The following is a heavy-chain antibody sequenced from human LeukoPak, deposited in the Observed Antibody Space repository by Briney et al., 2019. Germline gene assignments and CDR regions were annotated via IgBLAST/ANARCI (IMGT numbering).Heavy chain of an antibody. CDR3: ARGGGLDV. CDR1: GFTFSSSA. Sequence: PGVSLRLSCSASGFTFSSSAMHWVRQAPGKGLEYVSGIGSNGVSTYYADFVRGRVTISRDNSKNTLYLQMSNLRAEDTAVYFCARGGGLDVWGQGATVTVSS. D-gene: IGHD3-16*01. CDR2: IGSNGVST. J-gene: IGHJ6*02. V-gene: IGHV3-64D*06.